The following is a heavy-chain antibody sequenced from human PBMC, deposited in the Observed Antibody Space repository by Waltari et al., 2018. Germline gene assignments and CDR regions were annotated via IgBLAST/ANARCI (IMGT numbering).Heavy chain of an antibody. CDR2: FSDTASTG. J-gene: IGHJ4*02. CDR1: GFTFGDHG. Sequence: EVQLVESGGGLVQPGGSLRLSCAASGFTFGDHGMHWVRQAPGKGLGLVSFFSDTASTGFYTDSVKGRFTSSRDNAKNSLSLQMSSLRAEDTAVYYCTTYSGSWNFDYWGQGVLVTVSS. D-gene: IGHD6-25*01. V-gene: IGHV3-48*03. CDR3: TTYSGSWNFDY.